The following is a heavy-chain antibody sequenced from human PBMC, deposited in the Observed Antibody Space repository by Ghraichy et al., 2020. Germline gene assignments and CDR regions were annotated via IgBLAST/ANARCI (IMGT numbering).Heavy chain of an antibody. Sequence: SVKVSCKASGGTFSSYAISWVRQAPGQGLEWMGGIIPIFGTANYAQKFQGRVTITTDESTSTAYMELSSLRSEDTAVYYCARGSTSLHDFDYWGQGTLVTVSS. J-gene: IGHJ4*02. V-gene: IGHV1-69*05. CDR1: GGTFSSYA. D-gene: IGHD2-2*01. CDR2: IIPIFGTA. CDR3: ARGSTSLHDFDY.